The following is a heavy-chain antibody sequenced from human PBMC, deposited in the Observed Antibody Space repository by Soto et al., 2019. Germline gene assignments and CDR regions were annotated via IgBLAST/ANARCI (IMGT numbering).Heavy chain of an antibody. Sequence: PGGSLRLSCVGSGFTFSSYWMGWVRQTPGKGLEWVATIKADGTEKYYVDSVKGRFTFSRDNAKTTVYLEMNSLRAEDTAVYYCVTAVRGYNANGDLWGQGTTGTVSS. CDR3: VTAVRGYNANGDL. V-gene: IGHV3-7*03. J-gene: IGHJ6*02. D-gene: IGHD5-12*01. CDR1: GFTFSSYW. CDR2: IKADGTEK.